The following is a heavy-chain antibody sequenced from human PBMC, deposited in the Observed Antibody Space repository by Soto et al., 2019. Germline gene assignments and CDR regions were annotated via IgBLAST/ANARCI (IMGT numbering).Heavy chain of an antibody. D-gene: IGHD6-19*01. CDR2: IYHSGST. V-gene: IGHV4-38-2*02. J-gene: IGHJ6*02. Sequence: TLSLTCAVSGYSISSGYYWGWIRQPPGKGLEWIGSIYHSGSTYYNPSLKSRVTISVDTSKNQFSLKLSSVTAADTAVYYCARDPGKKYSSGWYVYYYGMDVWGQGTTVTVSS. CDR1: GYSISSGYY. CDR3: ARDPGKKYSSGWYVYYYGMDV.